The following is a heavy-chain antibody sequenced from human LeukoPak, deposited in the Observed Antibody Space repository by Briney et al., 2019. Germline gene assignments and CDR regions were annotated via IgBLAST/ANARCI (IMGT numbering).Heavy chain of an antibody. Sequence: GGSLRLSCAASGFTFSSYAMYWVRQAPGKGLEWVAVISYDGSNKYYADSVKGRFTISRDNSKNTLYLQMNSLRAEDTAVYYCAKDDSSGYYLDPWGQGTLVTVSS. D-gene: IGHD3-22*01. CDR1: GFTFSSYA. V-gene: IGHV3-30*04. J-gene: IGHJ5*02. CDR2: ISYDGSNK. CDR3: AKDDSSGYYLDP.